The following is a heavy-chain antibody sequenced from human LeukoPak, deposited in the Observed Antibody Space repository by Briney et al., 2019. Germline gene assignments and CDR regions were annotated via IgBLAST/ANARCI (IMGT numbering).Heavy chain of an antibody. V-gene: IGHV3-7*01. Sequence: GGSLRLSCAPSGFTFSSYWMSWVRQAPGKGLEWVANIKEDGSEKYYVDSVKGRFTISRDNAKNSLYLLMNSLRAEDTAVYYCARERSGRSYYFDYWGQGTLVTVSS. D-gene: IGHD1-26*01. CDR1: GFTFSSYW. CDR2: IKEDGSEK. J-gene: IGHJ4*02. CDR3: ARERSGRSYYFDY.